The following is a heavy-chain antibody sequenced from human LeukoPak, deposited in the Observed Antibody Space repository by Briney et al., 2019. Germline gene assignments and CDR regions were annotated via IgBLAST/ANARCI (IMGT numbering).Heavy chain of an antibody. CDR1: GFTFDDYA. CDR2: ISWNSGSI. D-gene: IGHD3-10*01. J-gene: IGHJ6*03. V-gene: IGHV3-9*03. Sequence: PGGSLRLSCAASGFTFDDYAMHWVRQAPGKGLEWVSGISWNSGSIGYADSVKGRFTISRDNAKNSLYLQMNSLRAEDMALYYCAKGGVRGVHYYMDVWGKGTTVTVSS. CDR3: AKGGVRGVHYYMDV.